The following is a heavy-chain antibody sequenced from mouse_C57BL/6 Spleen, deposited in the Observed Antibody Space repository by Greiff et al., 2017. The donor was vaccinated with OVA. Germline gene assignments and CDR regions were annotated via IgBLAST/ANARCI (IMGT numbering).Heavy chain of an antibody. CDR1: GYAFTNYL. V-gene: IGHV1-54*01. Sequence: QVQLQQSGAELVRPGTSVKVSCKASGYAFTNYLIEWVKQRPGQGLEWIGVINPGSGGTNYNEKFKGKATLTADKSSSTAYMQLSSLTSEDSAVYCCARSRFADWGQGTLVTVSA. CDR2: INPGSGGT. J-gene: IGHJ3*01. CDR3: ARSRFAD.